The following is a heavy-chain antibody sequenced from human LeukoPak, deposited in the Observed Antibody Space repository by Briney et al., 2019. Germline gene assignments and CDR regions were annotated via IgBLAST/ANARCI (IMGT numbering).Heavy chain of an antibody. J-gene: IGHJ4*02. CDR3: AREGVIGDGYNFFDY. CDR2: INPHSGGT. CDR1: GYTFIGYY. V-gene: IGHV1-2*02. D-gene: IGHD5-24*01. Sequence: ASMKVSCKASGYTFIGYYMHWVRQAPGHPLEWMGWINPHSGGTNSEQNFQGRVTMSRDTSISTVYMELSRLRSDDTALYYCAREGVIGDGYNFFDYWGQGTLVTVSS.